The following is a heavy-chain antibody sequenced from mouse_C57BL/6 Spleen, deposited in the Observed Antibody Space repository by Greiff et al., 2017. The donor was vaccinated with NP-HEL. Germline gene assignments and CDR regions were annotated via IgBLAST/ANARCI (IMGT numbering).Heavy chain of an antibody. J-gene: IGHJ4*01. D-gene: IGHD2-14*01. CDR3: ARDGGYEYEEGGAMDC. CDR2: INYDGSST. CDR1: GFTFSDYY. Sequence: EVKLMESEGGLVQPGSSMKLSCTASGFTFSDYYMAWVRQVPEKGLEWVANINYDGSSTYYLDSLKSRFIISRDNAKNILYLQMSSLKSEDTATYYCARDGGYEYEEGGAMDCWGQGTSVTVSS. V-gene: IGHV5-16*01.